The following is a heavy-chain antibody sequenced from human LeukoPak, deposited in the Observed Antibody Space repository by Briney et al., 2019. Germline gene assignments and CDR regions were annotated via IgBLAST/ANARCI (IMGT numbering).Heavy chain of an antibody. CDR1: GGSISSYY. V-gene: IGHV4-4*09. CDR2: IYTSGST. CDR3: ARFTTSGSQIWVDP. Sequence: SETLSLTCTVSGGSISSYYWSWFRQPPGKRLEWIGHIYTSGSTIYNPSLKSRVTISLDTSKYQFSLNLGSVTAADMAVYYCARFTTSGSQIWVDPWGQGILVTVSS. D-gene: IGHD3-10*01. J-gene: IGHJ5*02.